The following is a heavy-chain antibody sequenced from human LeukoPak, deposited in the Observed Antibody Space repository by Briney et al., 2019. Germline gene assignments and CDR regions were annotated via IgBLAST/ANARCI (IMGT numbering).Heavy chain of an antibody. CDR3: ARGGSGTFSS. D-gene: IGHD3-10*01. V-gene: IGHV3-48*04. J-gene: IGHJ5*02. Sequence: GGSLRLSCAASGFTFSSYSMNWVRQAPGKGLEWVSYISSSSSTIYYADSVKGRLTISRDNAKNTLYLQMNSLRAEDTAVYYCARGGSGTFSSWGQGSLVTVSS. CDR1: GFTFSSYS. CDR2: ISSSSSTI.